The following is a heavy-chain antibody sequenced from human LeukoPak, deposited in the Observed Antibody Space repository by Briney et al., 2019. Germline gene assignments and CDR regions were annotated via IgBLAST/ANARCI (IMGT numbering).Heavy chain of an antibody. D-gene: IGHD2-15*01. CDR1: GFTFSSDW. Sequence: GGSLRLSCAASGFTFSSDWMHWVRQAPGQGLVWVSRINPAGSSTNYADSVKGRLTISRDNAKNSLYLQMNSLRAEDTAVYYCARDPTPRYCSGGSCYTHYGMDVWGQGTTVTVSS. V-gene: IGHV3-74*01. CDR2: INPAGSST. J-gene: IGHJ6*02. CDR3: ARDPTPRYCSGGSCYTHYGMDV.